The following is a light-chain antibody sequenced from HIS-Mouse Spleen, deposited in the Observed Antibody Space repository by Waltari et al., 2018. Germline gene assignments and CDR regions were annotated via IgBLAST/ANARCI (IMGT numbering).Light chain of an antibody. CDR3: AAWDDSLNGWV. CDR1: NSNLGRNT. Sequence: QSVLTQPPSASGTPGQRVTIHCSGSNSNLGRNTVNWYQQLPGPAPKPLIYSNNQRPSGVPDRFSGSKSGTSASLAISGLQSEDEADYYCAAWDDSLNGWVFGGGTKLTVL. CDR2: SNN. J-gene: IGLJ3*02. V-gene: IGLV1-44*01.